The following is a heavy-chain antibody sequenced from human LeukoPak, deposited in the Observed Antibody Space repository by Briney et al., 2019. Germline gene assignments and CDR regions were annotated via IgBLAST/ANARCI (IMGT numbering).Heavy chain of an antibody. Sequence: GASVKVSCKASGGTFSSYAISWVRQAPGQGLEWMGGIIPIFGTANYAQKFQGRVTITTDESTSTAYMELSSLRSEDTAVYYCSRGHDSYVSSGYYSYWGQVILVTVSS. D-gene: IGHD3-22*01. CDR2: IIPIFGTA. J-gene: IGHJ4*02. CDR1: GGTFSSYA. V-gene: IGHV1-69*05. CDR3: SRGHDSYVSSGYYSY.